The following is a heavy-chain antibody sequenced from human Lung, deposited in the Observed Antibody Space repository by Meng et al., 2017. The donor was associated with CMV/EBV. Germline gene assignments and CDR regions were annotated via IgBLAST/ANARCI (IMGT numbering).Heavy chain of an antibody. Sequence: QVHLLQSGAEVKKPGASVRVSCKASGYTFGSYGICWVRQAPGRGLEWMGWFVNYVDTYPAPKFQGRVTMTTDTHTNTAFMELRSLTSDDTAVYYCASGTPGRSYCDYWGQGTLVTVSS. J-gene: IGHJ4*02. D-gene: IGHD2-15*01. CDR2: FVNYVDT. CDR3: ASGTPGRSYCDY. V-gene: IGHV1-18*01. CDR1: GYTFGSYG.